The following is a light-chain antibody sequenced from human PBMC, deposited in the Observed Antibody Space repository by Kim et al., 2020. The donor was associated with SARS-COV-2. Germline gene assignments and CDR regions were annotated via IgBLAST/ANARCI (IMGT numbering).Light chain of an antibody. CDR2: DNN. Sequence: GQKYTISFAGTTSNIGDKYVSWYQKCPGTVPKILIYDNNKRPSGIPDRFSGSKSGTSATLGITGLQTGDEADFYCGTWDNGLSAVVFGGGTQLTVL. J-gene: IGLJ2*01. CDR1: TSNIGDKY. V-gene: IGLV1-51*01. CDR3: GTWDNGLSAVV.